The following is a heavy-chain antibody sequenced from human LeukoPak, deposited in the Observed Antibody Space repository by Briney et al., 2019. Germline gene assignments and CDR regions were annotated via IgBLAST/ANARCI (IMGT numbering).Heavy chain of an antibody. CDR1: GGSINFYH. Sequence: SETLSLTCTVSGGSINFYHWSWIRQSPGRRLEWIGDIYHTGTANYSPSLKSRVTLSIETSKNQFSLQLTSTTAADAAVYFCAAGVREMLGATTDHHYYAMLVWGRGTTVVVSS. V-gene: IGHV4-59*03. J-gene: IGHJ6*02. D-gene: IGHD1-26*01. CDR2: IYHTGTA. CDR3: AAGVREMLGATTDHHYYAMLV.